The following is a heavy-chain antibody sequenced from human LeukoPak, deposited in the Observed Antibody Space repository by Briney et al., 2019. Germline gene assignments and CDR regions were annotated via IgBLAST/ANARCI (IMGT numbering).Heavy chain of an antibody. CDR3: ARANSGYCEY. D-gene: IGHD3-22*01. J-gene: IGHJ4*02. CDR1: GGTFSSYA. V-gene: IGHV1-2*02. Sequence: GASVKVSCKASGGTFSSYAISWVRQAPGQGLEWMGWINPNSGGTNYAQKFQGRVTMTRDTSISTAYMELSRLRSDDTAVYYCARANSGYCEYWGQGTLVTVSS. CDR2: INPNSGGT.